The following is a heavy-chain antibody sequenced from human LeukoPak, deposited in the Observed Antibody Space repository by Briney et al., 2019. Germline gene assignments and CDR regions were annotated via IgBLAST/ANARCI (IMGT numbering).Heavy chain of an antibody. Sequence: GGSLRLSCAASGFTFSSYSMNWVRQAPGKGVEWVSSISSSSSYIYYADSVKGRFTISRDNAKNSLYLQMNSLRAEDTAVYYCARSVPYSGYDYDYWGQGTLVTVSS. CDR1: GFTFSSYS. CDR3: ARSVPYSGYDYDY. CDR2: ISSSSSYI. V-gene: IGHV3-21*01. J-gene: IGHJ4*02. D-gene: IGHD5-12*01.